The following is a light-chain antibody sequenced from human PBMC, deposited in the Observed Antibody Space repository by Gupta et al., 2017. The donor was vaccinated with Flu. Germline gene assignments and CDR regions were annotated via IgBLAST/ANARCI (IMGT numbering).Light chain of an antibody. CDR2: GAS. CDR3: QQYDYWPPRT. J-gene: IGKJ1*01. V-gene: IGKV3-15*01. CDR1: QSVSSN. Sequence: ERATLSCRASQSVSSNLVWYQQKPGQAPRLLIYGASTRATGVPARFNGSGSGTDFTLTISSLQSEDFAVYYCQQYDYWPPRTFGQGTRVEFK.